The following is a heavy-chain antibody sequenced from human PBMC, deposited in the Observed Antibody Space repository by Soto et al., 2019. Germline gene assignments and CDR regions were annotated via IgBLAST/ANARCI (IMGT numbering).Heavy chain of an antibody. CDR3: AKYRNTASADFDY. CDR1: GFTFNNYP. V-gene: IGHV3-23*01. J-gene: IGHJ4*02. Sequence: EVQLLESGGGLVQPGGSLRLSCAASGFTFNNYPMSWVHQAPGKGLEWISVISGSGGSTYHADSVKGRFTISRDNSKNTLSLQMSSLRAEDTAVYYCAKYRNTASADFDYWGQGTLVTVSS. D-gene: IGHD4-4*01. CDR2: ISGSGGST.